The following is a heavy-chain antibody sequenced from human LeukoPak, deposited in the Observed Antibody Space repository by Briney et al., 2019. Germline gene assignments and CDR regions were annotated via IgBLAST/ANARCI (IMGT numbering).Heavy chain of an antibody. D-gene: IGHD6-19*01. CDR1: GYTFTSHG. V-gene: IGHV1-18*01. CDR3: AISGWSRGYDY. J-gene: IGHJ4*02. CDR2: ISAYNGNT. Sequence: ASVKVSCKASGYTFTSHGISWVRQAPGQGLEWMGWISAYNGNTNYAEKLQGRVTMTTDTSTSTAYMELRSLRSDDTAVYYCAISGWSRGYDYWGQGTLVTVSS.